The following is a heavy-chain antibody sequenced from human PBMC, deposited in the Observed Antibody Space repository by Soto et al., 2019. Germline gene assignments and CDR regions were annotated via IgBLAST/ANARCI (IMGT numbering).Heavy chain of an antibody. CDR3: ATSRRYSYEY. V-gene: IGHV3-7*05. CDR1: GLTFNNYW. CDR2: IRPDGNEQ. Sequence: VQLVESGGDLVQPGGSLRLSCAACGLTFNNYWMSWVRQAPGKGLEWVANIRPDGNEQHYVDSVKGPFILSRDNAKSALSLQKNNLRVDDTAVYYCATSRRYSYEYWGQGTLVTVSS. D-gene: IGHD5-18*01. J-gene: IGHJ4*02.